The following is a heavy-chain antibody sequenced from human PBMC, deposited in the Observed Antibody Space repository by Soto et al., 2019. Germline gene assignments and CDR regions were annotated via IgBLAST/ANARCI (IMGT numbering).Heavy chain of an antibody. Sequence: PSETLSLTCTVSGGSITSGTYYWGWIRQPPGKGLEWIGSIYYSGSTYYNPSPKSRATISVDTSKNQFSLKLTSVTAADTSVYYCARHANRNYYDAFDIWDQGTMVTVSS. CDR3: ARHANRNYYDAFDI. D-gene: IGHD3-10*01. CDR2: IYYSGST. CDR1: GGSITSGTYY. V-gene: IGHV4-39*01. J-gene: IGHJ3*02.